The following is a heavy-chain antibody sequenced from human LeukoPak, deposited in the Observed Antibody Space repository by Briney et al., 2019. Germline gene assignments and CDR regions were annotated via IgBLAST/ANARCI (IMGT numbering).Heavy chain of an antibody. J-gene: IGHJ4*02. V-gene: IGHV1-46*01. CDR3: ARDNLGSYDSSGYYAGLY. CDR1: GYTFTSYY. CDR2: INPSGGTT. D-gene: IGHD3-22*01. Sequence: ASAKVSCKASGYTFTSYYMHWVRQAPGQGLEWMGVINPSGGTTSYAQKFQGRVTMTRDTSTSTVYMELSSLGSEDTAVYYCARDNLGSYDSSGYYAGLYWGQGTLVTVSS.